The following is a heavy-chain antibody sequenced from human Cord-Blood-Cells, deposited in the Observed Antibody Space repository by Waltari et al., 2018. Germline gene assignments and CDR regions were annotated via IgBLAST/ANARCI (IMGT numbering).Heavy chain of an antibody. J-gene: IGHJ2*01. V-gene: IGHV4-39*01. CDR2: IDYSGST. Sequence: LQLQEPGPGLVKPSETLSPTCTVPGGSTSSSSYHWAWIRQPPGKGLELIGRIDYSGSTYYNPALKSRVTISVDTSKNQFSLKLSSVTAADTAVYYCAAGIAVAVWYFDLWGRGTLVTVSS. CDR1: GGSTSSSSYH. D-gene: IGHD6-19*01. CDR3: AAGIAVAVWYFDL.